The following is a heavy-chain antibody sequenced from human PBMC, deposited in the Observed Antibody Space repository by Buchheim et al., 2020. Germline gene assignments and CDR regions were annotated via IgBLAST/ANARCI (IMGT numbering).Heavy chain of an antibody. Sequence: QVQLQQWGAGLLKPSETLSLTCAVYGGSFSDYYWSWIRQPLGKGLEWIGEINHSGTTTYNPSLKRRITISVDTSKNQFSLKLSSVTAADTAVYYCARSWSSRYFDLWGRGTL. V-gene: IGHV4-34*01. CDR3: ARSWSSRYFDL. CDR1: GGSFSDYY. J-gene: IGHJ2*01. CDR2: INHSGTT.